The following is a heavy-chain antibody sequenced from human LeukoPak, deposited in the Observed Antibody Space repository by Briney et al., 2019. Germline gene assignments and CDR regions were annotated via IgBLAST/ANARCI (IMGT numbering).Heavy chain of an antibody. Sequence: GASVKVSCKASGYTFTTHYMHWVRQAPGQGLEWMGWINPNSGGTNYAQKFQGRVTMTRDTSISTAYMELSRLRSDDTAVYYCARDLGTVYWFDPWGQGTLVTVSS. D-gene: IGHD4-17*01. CDR2: INPNSGGT. CDR3: ARDLGTVYWFDP. CDR1: GYTFTTHY. V-gene: IGHV1-2*02. J-gene: IGHJ5*02.